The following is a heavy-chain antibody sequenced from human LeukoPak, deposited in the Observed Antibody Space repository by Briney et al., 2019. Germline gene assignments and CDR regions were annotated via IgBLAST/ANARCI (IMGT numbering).Heavy chain of an antibody. D-gene: IGHD3-10*01. CDR1: GYTFTSYD. CDR3: ARRWGYYGSGKQIGY. Sequence: ASVKVSCKASGYTFTSYDINWVRQATGQGLEWMGWMNPNSGNTGYAQKFQGRVTMTRNTSISTAYMGLSSLRSEDTAVYYCARRWGYYGSGKQIGYWGQGTLVTVSS. V-gene: IGHV1-8*01. CDR2: MNPNSGNT. J-gene: IGHJ4*02.